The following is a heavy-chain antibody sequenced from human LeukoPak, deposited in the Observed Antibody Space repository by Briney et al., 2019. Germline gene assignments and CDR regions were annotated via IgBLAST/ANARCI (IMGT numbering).Heavy chain of an antibody. CDR1: GYTFTSYG. V-gene: IGHV1-18*01. D-gene: IGHD3-22*01. CDR3: ARGTYYYDSSGPSDY. J-gene: IGHJ4*02. Sequence: ASVNVSCKASGYTFTSYGIRWVRQAPGQGLEWMGWISPYNGNTNYAQKLQGRVTMTTDTSTSTAYVELRSLRSDDTAVYYCARGTYYYDSSGPSDYWGQGTLVTVSS. CDR2: ISPYNGNT.